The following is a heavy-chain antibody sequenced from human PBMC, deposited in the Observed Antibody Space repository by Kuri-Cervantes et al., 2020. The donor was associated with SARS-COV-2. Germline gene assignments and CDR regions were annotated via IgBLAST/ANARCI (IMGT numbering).Heavy chain of an antibody. Sequence: ASVKVSCKASGYTFSSYYMHWVRQAPGQGLEWMGIINPGGDIRKYAQKFQGRVIMTRDTSTSTLYMELSSLRSEDTAVYYCARDSESGGYSGYDLSYWGQGTLVTVSS. V-gene: IGHV1-46*01. CDR3: ARDSESGGYSGYDLSY. D-gene: IGHD5-12*01. J-gene: IGHJ4*02. CDR1: GYTFSSYY. CDR2: INPGGDIR.